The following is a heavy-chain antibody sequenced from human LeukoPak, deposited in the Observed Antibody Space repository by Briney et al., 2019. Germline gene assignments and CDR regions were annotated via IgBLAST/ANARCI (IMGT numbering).Heavy chain of an antibody. CDR1: GGSFSGYY. CDR3: ARGLTEWYYYDSSGFDY. V-gene: IGHV4-34*01. D-gene: IGHD3-22*01. J-gene: IGHJ4*02. Sequence: SETLSLTCAVYGGSFSGYYWSWIRQPPGKGLEWIGETNHSGSTNYNPSLKSRVTISVDTSKNQFSLKLSSVTAADTAVYYCARGLTEWYYYDSSGFDYWGQGTLVTVSS. CDR2: TNHSGST.